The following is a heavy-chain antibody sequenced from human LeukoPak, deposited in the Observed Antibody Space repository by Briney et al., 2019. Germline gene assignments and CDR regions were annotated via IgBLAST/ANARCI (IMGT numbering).Heavy chain of an antibody. V-gene: IGHV4-59*08. Sequence: SETLSLTCTVSNGSIGSFYWTWIRQPPGEGREWIGYIFHSGSTKYNPSLKSRVTISVDTSKNQFSLKLTSITAADTAVYYCARRRIYYHFDYWGQGARVTVSS. CDR1: NGSIGSFY. CDR2: IFHSGST. J-gene: IGHJ4*02. CDR3: ARRRIYYHFDY. D-gene: IGHD3-22*01.